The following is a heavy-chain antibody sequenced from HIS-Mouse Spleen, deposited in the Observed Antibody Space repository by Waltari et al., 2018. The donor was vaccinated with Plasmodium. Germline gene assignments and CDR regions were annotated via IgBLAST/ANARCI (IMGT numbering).Heavy chain of an antibody. CDR3: ARDMTTTFPFDY. J-gene: IGHJ4*02. D-gene: IGHD4-4*01. CDR1: GGSISSSSYF. V-gene: IGHV4-39*07. CDR2: IYYRGST. Sequence: QLQLQASGPGLVKPSETLSLTCTVSGGSISSSSYFRGWIRQPPGKGQEWVGSIYYRGSTYYNPSLKSRVTISVDTSKNQFSLKLSSVTAADTAVYYCARDMTTTFPFDYWGQGTLVTVSS.